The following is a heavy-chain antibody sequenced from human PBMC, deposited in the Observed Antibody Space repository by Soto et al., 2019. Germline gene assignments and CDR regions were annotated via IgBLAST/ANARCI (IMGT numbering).Heavy chain of an antibody. CDR1: GFTFSSYA. Sequence: PWGSLRLSCAASGFTFSSYAMHWVRQAPGKGLEWVAVISYDGSNKYYADSVKGRFTISRDNSKNTLYLQMNSLRAEDTAVYYCARASEKQLRGYYYGMDVWGQGTTVTVSS. D-gene: IGHD6-13*01. CDR3: ARASEKQLRGYYYGMDV. V-gene: IGHV3-30-3*01. J-gene: IGHJ6*02. CDR2: ISYDGSNK.